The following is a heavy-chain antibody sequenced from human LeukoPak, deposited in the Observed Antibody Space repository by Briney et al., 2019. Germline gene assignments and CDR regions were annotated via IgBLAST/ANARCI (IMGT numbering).Heavy chain of an antibody. D-gene: IGHD4-17*01. CDR1: GYTFTSYG. Sequence: GASVKVSCKASGYTFTSYGISWVRQAPGQGLEWMGWISAYNGNTNYAQKLQGRVTMTTDTSTSTAYMELRSLRSDDTAVYYCARDRLSYGDYGPLDFDYWGQGTLVTVSS. V-gene: IGHV1-18*01. J-gene: IGHJ4*02. CDR2: ISAYNGNT. CDR3: ARDRLSYGDYGPLDFDY.